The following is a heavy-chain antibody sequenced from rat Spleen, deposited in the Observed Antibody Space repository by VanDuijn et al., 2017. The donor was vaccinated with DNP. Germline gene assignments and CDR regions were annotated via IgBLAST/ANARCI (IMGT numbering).Heavy chain of an antibody. CDR1: GFSLTSYT. Sequence: QVQLKESGPGLVQPSQTLSLTCTVSGFSLTSYTVSWVRQPTGKGLEWMGIIWTGGSTYYNSALKSRLSISRDTSKSQVFLKMNSLQTEDTAMYFCARLTLHWGQGTLVTVSS. CDR3: ARLTLH. V-gene: IGHV2-15*01. CDR2: IWTGGST. J-gene: IGHJ3*01.